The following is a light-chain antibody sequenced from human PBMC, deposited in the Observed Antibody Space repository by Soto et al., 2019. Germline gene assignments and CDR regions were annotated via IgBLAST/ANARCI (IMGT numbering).Light chain of an antibody. V-gene: IGKV1-5*03. CDR1: QTISSW. CDR3: QHYKSYSEA. CDR2: KAS. Sequence: DIQMTQSPSTLSGSVGDRVTITCRASQTISSWLAWYQQKPGKAPKLLIYKASTLKSGVPSRFSGSGSGTEFPLTISSLQPDDFETYYCQHYKSYSEAFGQGTKVELK. J-gene: IGKJ1*01.